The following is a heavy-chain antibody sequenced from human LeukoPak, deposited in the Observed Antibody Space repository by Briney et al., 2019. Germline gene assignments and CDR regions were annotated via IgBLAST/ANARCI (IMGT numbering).Heavy chain of an antibody. CDR3: ARGGRTSYYFDS. CDR2: ISSGGITI. V-gene: IGHV3-48*03. Sequence: GGSLRLSCAASGFIFSTYEVNWVRQAPGKGLEWVSYISSGGITINYADSVRGRFTIPRDNTKNSLYLQMNSLRAEDTAVYYCARGGRTSYYFDSRGQGTLVTVSS. J-gene: IGHJ4*02. D-gene: IGHD1-14*01. CDR1: GFIFSTYE.